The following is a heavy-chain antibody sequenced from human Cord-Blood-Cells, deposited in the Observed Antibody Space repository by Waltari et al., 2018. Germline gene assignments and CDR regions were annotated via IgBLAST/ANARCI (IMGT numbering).Heavy chain of an antibody. CDR1: GFTFSRYW. D-gene: IGHD4-17*01. J-gene: IGHJ4*02. Sequence: EVQLVESGGGLVQPGGSLRLSCAASGFTFSRYWMSWVRQAPGKGLEWVANIKQDGSEKYYVDSVKGRFTISRDNAKNSLYLQMNSLRAEDTAVYYCARDPYGDYDYWGQGTLVTVSS. V-gene: IGHV3-7*01. CDR2: IKQDGSEK. CDR3: ARDPYGDYDY.